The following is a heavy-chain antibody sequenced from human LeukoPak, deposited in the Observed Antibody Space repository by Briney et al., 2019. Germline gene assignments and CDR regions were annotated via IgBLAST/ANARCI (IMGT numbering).Heavy chain of an antibody. D-gene: IGHD1-26*01. J-gene: IGHJ4*02. V-gene: IGHV3-7*01. CDR3: AKIFYSGSNPYFDY. CDR1: GFTFSSYW. Sequence: PGGSLRLSCAASGFTFSSYWMSWVRQAPGKGLEWVANIKQDGSEKYYVDSVKGRFTISRDNSKNTLYLQMNSLRAEDTAVYYCAKIFYSGSNPYFDYWGQGTLVTVSS. CDR2: IKQDGSEK.